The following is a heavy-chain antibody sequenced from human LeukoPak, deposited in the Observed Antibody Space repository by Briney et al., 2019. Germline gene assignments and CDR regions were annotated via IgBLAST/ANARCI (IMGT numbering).Heavy chain of an antibody. J-gene: IGHJ6*02. CDR2: IKQDGSEK. D-gene: IGHD3-10*01. CDR1: GFTFSSYW. Sequence: GGSLRLSCAASGFTFSSYWMSWVRQAPGKGLEWVANIKQDGSEKYYVDSVKGRFTISRDNAKNSLYLQMNSLRAEDTAVYYCARDWDYYGSGSYDYYYGMDVWGQGTRSPSP. V-gene: IGHV3-7*01. CDR3: ARDWDYYGSGSYDYYYGMDV.